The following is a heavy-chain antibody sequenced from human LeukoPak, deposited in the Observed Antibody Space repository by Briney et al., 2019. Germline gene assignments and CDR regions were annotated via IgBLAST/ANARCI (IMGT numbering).Heavy chain of an antibody. J-gene: IGHJ5*02. CDR2: INHSGST. D-gene: IGHD6-13*01. CDR3: ASDIVQPYSSSSGWFDP. Sequence: SETLSLTCTVSGGSMSGFFWTWIRQPPGRELEWIGEINHSGSTNYNPSLKSRVTISVDTSKNQFSLKLSSVTAADTAVYYCASDIVQPYSSSSGWFDPWGQGTLVTVSS. CDR1: GGSMSGFF. V-gene: IGHV4-34*01.